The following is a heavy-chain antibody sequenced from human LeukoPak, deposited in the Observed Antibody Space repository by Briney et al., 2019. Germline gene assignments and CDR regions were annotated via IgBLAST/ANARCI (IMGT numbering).Heavy chain of an antibody. CDR1: GYTFTSDY. J-gene: IGHJ4*02. CDR2: INPSGGRT. Sequence: ASVKVSCKASGYTFTSDYIHWVRQARGQGLEWLGIINPSGGRTTYGQNFQGRVTMTRDTSTSTVYMELSSLRSEDTAVYYCARGSRFLDYWGQGTLVTVSS. V-gene: IGHV1-46*01. D-gene: IGHD3-3*01. CDR3: ARGSRFLDY.